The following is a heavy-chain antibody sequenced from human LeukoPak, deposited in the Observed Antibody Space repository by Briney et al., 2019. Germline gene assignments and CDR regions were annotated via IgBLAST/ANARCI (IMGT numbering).Heavy chain of an antibody. D-gene: IGHD3-10*01. CDR2: ISSSSSYI. V-gene: IGHV3-21*01. J-gene: IGHJ4*02. CDR3: ARGAYGSGSPKHY. Sequence: PGGSLRLSCAASGFTFSSYSMNWVRQAPGKGLEWVSSISSSSSYIYYADSVKGRFTISRDNAKNSLYLQMNSLRAEDTAVYYCARGAYGSGSPKHYWGQGTLVTVSS. CDR1: GFTFSSYS.